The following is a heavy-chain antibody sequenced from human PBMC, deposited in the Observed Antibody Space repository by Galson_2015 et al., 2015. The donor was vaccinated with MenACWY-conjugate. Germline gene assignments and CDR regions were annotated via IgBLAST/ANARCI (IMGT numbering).Heavy chain of an antibody. CDR1: GGSISSYY. J-gene: IGHJ5*02. CDR2: IYYSGST. V-gene: IGHV4-59*08. D-gene: IGHD1-26*01. Sequence: ETLSLTCTVSGGSISSYYWSWIRQPPGKGLEWIGYIYYSGSTNYNPSLKSRVTISVDTSKNQFSLKLSSVTAADTAVYYCARLHSGSYFGEPNWFDPWGQGTLVTVSS. CDR3: ARLHSGSYFGEPNWFDP.